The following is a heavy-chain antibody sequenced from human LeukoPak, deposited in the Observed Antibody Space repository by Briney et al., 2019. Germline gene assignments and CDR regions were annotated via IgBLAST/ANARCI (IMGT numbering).Heavy chain of an antibody. V-gene: IGHV4-38-2*02. D-gene: IGHD6-19*01. CDR3: ARMGYTGGWTRGV. Sequence: SSETLSLTCTVSGYSISNGYYWGWIRQPPGKGLEWIGNIYGDGSTSYNPSLKSRVTISLDTSKNQFSLNLRSVTATDTAMYYCARMGYTGGWTRGVWGQGTLVTVSS. CDR2: IYGDGST. CDR1: GYSISNGYY. J-gene: IGHJ4*02.